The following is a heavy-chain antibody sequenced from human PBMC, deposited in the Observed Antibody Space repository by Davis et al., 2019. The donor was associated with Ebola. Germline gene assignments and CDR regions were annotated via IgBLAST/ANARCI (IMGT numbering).Heavy chain of an antibody. V-gene: IGHV3-33*08. CDR1: GFTFSSYG. J-gene: IGHJ4*02. Sequence: GGSLRLSCAASGFTFSSYGMHWVRQAPGKGLEWVAVIWYDGSNKYYADSVKGRFTISRDNSKNTLYLQMNSLRAEDTAVYYCARDGDMITFGGVFDYWGQGTLVTVSS. CDR2: IWYDGSNK. D-gene: IGHD3-16*01. CDR3: ARDGDMITFGGVFDY.